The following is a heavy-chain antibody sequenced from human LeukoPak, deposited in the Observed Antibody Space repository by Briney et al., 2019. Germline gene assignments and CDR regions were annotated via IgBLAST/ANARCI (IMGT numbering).Heavy chain of an antibody. V-gene: IGHV1-18*01. J-gene: IGHJ4*02. CDR3: ARATLSDYYFNY. Sequence: ASVKVSCKASGYTFTSYGISWVRQAPGQGLEWMGWISAYNGNTNYAQKLQGRVTMTRDTSTNTVYMELSSLRSEDTAVYFCARATLSDYYFNYWGQGTLVTVSS. CDR2: ISAYNGNT. CDR1: GYTFTSYG.